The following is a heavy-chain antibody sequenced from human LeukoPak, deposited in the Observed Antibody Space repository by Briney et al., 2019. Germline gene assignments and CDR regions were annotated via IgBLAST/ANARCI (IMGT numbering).Heavy chain of an antibody. CDR2: IYYSGST. CDR3: ARSTVTAAPLFY. Sequence: SETLSLTCTVSGGSISGYHWSWIRQPPGKGLEWIRNIYYSGSTNYNPSLKSRVTISVDTSKNQFSLKLSSVTAADTAVYYCARSTVTAAPLFYWGQGTLVTVSS. J-gene: IGHJ4*02. CDR1: GGSISGYH. D-gene: IGHD4-17*01. V-gene: IGHV4-59*01.